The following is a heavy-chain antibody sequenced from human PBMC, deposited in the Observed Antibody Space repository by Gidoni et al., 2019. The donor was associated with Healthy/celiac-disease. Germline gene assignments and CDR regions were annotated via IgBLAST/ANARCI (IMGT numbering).Heavy chain of an antibody. Sequence: EVQLLESGGGLVQPGGSLRLSWAASGFTFRSYAMSWVSQAPGKGLEWVSGISGSGGSTYYADSVKVLFSISRDNSKNTLYLQMNSLRAEDTAVYYCAKELLRGSYLDAFDIWGQGTMVTVSS. V-gene: IGHV3-23*01. J-gene: IGHJ3*02. D-gene: IGHD1-26*01. CDR2: ISGSGGST. CDR1: GFTFRSYA. CDR3: AKELLRGSYLDAFDI.